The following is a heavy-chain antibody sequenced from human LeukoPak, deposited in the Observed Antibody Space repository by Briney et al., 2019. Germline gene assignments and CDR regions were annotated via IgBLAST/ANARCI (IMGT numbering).Heavy chain of an antibody. J-gene: IGHJ3*02. CDR3: SRQDILTGFDAFDI. D-gene: IGHD3-9*01. CDR2: IYSSGST. V-gene: IGHV4-59*10. CDR1: GGSISDHY. Sequence: SETLSLTCAVSGGSISDHYWRWTRQPAGKGLEWIGRIYSSGSTNYNPSLKSRVTMSVDPSKNQFSLKLRSVTAAYTAVYYCSRQDILTGFDAFDIWGQGTTVTVSS.